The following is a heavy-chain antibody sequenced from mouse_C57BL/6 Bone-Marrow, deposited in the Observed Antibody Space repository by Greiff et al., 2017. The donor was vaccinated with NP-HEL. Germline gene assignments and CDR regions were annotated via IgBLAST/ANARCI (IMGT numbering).Heavy chain of an antibody. CDR3: ARSDLGRFAY. CDR1: GYTFTSYG. Sequence: QVHVKQSGAELARPGASVKLSCKASGYTFTSYGISWVKQRTGQGLEWIGEIYPRSGNTYYNEKFKGKATLTADKSSSTAYMELRSLTSEDAAVYFCARSDLGRFAYWGQGTLVTVSA. V-gene: IGHV1-81*01. J-gene: IGHJ3*01. D-gene: IGHD4-1*01. CDR2: IYPRSGNT.